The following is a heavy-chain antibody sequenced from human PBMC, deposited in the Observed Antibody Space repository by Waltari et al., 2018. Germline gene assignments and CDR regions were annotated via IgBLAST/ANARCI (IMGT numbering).Heavy chain of an antibody. D-gene: IGHD3-10*01. Sequence: QVQLVQSGAEVKKPGSSVKVSCKASGGTFSSYAISWVRQAPGQGLEWMGGINPIFGTANYAQKFQGRGTITADEYTSTAYMELSSLRAEDTAVYYCARDGSGSYYMHYWGQGTLVTVSS. CDR1: GGTFSSYA. CDR2: INPIFGTA. J-gene: IGHJ4*02. CDR3: ARDGSGSYYMHY. V-gene: IGHV1-69*01.